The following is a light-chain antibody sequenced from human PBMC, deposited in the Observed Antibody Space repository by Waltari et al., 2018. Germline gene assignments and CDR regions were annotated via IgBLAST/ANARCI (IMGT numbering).Light chain of an antibody. V-gene: IGKV3-20*01. Sequence: EIVLTQSPDTLSLSPGERVTLSCRASQTIPNNYSPWYQQKPGQAPRLLIFGASNRATGIPDRFWGSGSGTDFTLTISRLEPEDFAMYYCQQYGSTTTFGGGTKVEIK. J-gene: IGKJ4*01. CDR2: GAS. CDR3: QQYGSTTT. CDR1: QTIPNNY.